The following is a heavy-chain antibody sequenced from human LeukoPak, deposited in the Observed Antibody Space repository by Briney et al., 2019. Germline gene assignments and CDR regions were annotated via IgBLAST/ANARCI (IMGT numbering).Heavy chain of an antibody. Sequence: GGSLRLSCAAPGFTFSSYAMNWVRQAPGKGLEWVSAIGASGAYTFYVDSVKGRFTISRDNSRNTLYLQMNSLRAEDTAVYYCARHKAARYFDYWGQGTLVTVSS. CDR2: IGASGAYT. CDR3: ARHKAARYFDY. J-gene: IGHJ4*02. CDR1: GFTFSSYA. V-gene: IGHV3-23*01. D-gene: IGHD6-6*01.